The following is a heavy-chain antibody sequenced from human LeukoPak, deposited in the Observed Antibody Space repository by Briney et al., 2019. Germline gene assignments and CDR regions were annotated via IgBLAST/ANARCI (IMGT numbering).Heavy chain of an antibody. V-gene: IGHV3-30-3*01. Sequence: GRSLRLSCAASGFTFSSYAMHWVRQAPGKGLEWVAVISYDGSNKYYADSVKGRFTISRDNSKNTLYLQMNSLRAEDTAVYYCARDKEGFGELFPGYFDYWGQGTLVTVSS. CDR2: ISYDGSNK. CDR1: GFTFSSYA. D-gene: IGHD3-10*01. J-gene: IGHJ4*02. CDR3: ARDKEGFGELFPGYFDY.